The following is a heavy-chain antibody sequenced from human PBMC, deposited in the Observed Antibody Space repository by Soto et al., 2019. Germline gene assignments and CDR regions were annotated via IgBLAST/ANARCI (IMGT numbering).Heavy chain of an antibody. J-gene: IGHJ5*02. Sequence: PGESLKISCSVYGYTFTTYWIAWVRQMPGRGLEWMGRIDPSDSYTNYSPSFQGHVTVSVDKSINTAYLQWTSLKASDTAVYYCVRHFGISDEGDRWGQGTLVTVSS. V-gene: IGHV5-10-1*01. CDR1: GYTFTTYW. CDR3: VRHFGISDEGDR. D-gene: IGHD3-10*01. CDR2: IDPSDSYT.